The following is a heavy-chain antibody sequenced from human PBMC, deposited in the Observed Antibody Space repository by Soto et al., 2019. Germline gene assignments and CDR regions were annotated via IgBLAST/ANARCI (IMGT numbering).Heavy chain of an antibody. CDR3: ARLLYDFWSGYFNWFDP. CDR2: IYYSGST. CDR1: DDSINSDKYY. V-gene: IGHV4-39*01. D-gene: IGHD3-3*01. J-gene: IGHJ5*02. Sequence: SETLSLTCSVSDDSINSDKYYWGWIRQPPGKGLEWIGSIYYSGSTYYNPSLKSRVTISVDTSKNQFSLKLSSVTAADTAVYYCARLLYDFWSGYFNWFDPWGQGTLVTVSS.